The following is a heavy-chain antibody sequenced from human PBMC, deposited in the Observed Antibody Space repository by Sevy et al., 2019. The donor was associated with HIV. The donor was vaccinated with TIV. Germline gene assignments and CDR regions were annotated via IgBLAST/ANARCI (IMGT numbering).Heavy chain of an antibody. CDR2: IKQDGSEK. Sequence: GGSLRLSCAASGFTFSSYWMSWVRQAPGKGLEWVANIKQDGSEKYYVDSVKGRFTISRDKAKNSLYLQMNSLRAEDKAVYYCARDRRFGELSHPTTKDYYYGMDVWGQGTTVTVSS. J-gene: IGHJ6*02. D-gene: IGHD3-10*01. V-gene: IGHV3-7*01. CDR1: GFTFSSYW. CDR3: ARDRRFGELSHPTTKDYYYGMDV.